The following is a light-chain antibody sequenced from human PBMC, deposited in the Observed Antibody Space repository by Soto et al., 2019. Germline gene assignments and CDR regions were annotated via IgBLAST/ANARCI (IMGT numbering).Light chain of an antibody. Sequence: DIQMTQSPSSLSASVGDRVTITCQASQDISNYLNWYQQKPGKAPKLLIYDASNLETGVPSRFSGSGSGTDFTFTISSLQPEDIATYYCLQYDNLPITFGGGNKVEIK. CDR2: DAS. CDR3: LQYDNLPIT. J-gene: IGKJ4*01. V-gene: IGKV1-33*01. CDR1: QDISNY.